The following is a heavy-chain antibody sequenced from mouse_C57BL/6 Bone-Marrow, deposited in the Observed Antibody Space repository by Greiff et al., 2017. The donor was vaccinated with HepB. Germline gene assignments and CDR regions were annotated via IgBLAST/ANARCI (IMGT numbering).Heavy chain of an antibody. J-gene: IGHJ3*01. V-gene: IGHV1-82*01. CDR1: GYAFSSSW. Sequence: QVQLQQSGPELVKPGASVKISCKASGYAFSSSWMHWVKQRPGKGLEWIGRIYPGDGDTNYNGKFKGKATLTADKSSSTAYMQLSSLTSEDSAVYLCARRYTLAYWGQGTLVTVSA. CDR3: ARRYTLAY. D-gene: IGHD1-3*01. CDR2: IYPGDGDT.